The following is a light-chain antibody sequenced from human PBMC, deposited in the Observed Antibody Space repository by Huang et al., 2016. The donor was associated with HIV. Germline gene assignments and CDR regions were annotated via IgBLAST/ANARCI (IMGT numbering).Light chain of an antibody. Sequence: DIQMTQSPSSLSASVGDRVTITCRASQSINNHLNWFQQRPGKGPKLLIYAASSLQSGVPSRFSGSGSGTVFTLAISPRQPEDFAIYYCQQGYATPLTFGGGTKVEIK. V-gene: IGKV1-39*01. J-gene: IGKJ4*01. CDR3: QQGYATPLT. CDR1: QSINNH. CDR2: AAS.